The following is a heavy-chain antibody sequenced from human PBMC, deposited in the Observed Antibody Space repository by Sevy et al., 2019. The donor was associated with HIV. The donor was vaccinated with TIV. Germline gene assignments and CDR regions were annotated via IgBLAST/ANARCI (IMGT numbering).Heavy chain of an antibody. CDR1: GFTFSSYA. D-gene: IGHD1-26*01. CDR2: ISGSGGST. CDR3: AKGANSGSSSYYYYYIDV. J-gene: IGHJ6*03. V-gene: IGHV3-23*01. Sequence: GGSLRLSCAASGFTFSSYAMSWVRQAPGKGLEWVSAISGSGGSTYYADSVKGRFTISRDNSKNTLYLQMNSLRAEDTAVYYCAKGANSGSSSYYYYYIDVRGKGTTVTVSS.